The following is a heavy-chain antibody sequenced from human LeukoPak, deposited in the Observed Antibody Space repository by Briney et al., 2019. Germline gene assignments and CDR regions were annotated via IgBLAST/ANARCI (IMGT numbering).Heavy chain of an antibody. CDR1: GGSFSGYY. Sequence: SETLSLTCAVYGGSFSGYYWSWIRQPPGKGLERIGEINHSGSTNYNPSLKSRVTISVDTSKNQFSLKLSSVTAADTAVYYCARGTPKIHCSGGSCYSEGDAFDIWGQGTMVTVSS. CDR2: INHSGST. V-gene: IGHV4-34*01. CDR3: ARGTPKIHCSGGSCYSEGDAFDI. D-gene: IGHD2-15*01. J-gene: IGHJ3*02.